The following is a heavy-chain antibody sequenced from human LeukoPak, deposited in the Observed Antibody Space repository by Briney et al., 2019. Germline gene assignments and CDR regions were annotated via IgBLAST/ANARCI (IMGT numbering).Heavy chain of an antibody. J-gene: IGHJ4*02. Sequence: ASVKVSCKASGYTFTSYDINWVRQATGQGLEWMGWMNPNSGNTGYAQKFQGRVTITRNTSISTAYMELSSLRSEDTAVYYCARDNDSRDPPHFDYWGQGTLVTVSS. CDR1: GYTFTSYD. CDR3: ARDNDSRDPPHFDY. D-gene: IGHD3-16*01. V-gene: IGHV1-8*03. CDR2: MNPNSGNT.